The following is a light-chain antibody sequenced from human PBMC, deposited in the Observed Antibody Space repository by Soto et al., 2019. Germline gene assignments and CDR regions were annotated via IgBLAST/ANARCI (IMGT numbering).Light chain of an antibody. CDR2: KAS. Sequence: DIQMTQSPSTLSASVGDRVTITCLASQSISSWLAWYQQKPGKAPKLLIYKASSLESGVPSRFSGSGSGTEFTRTISSLPPDDFATYYCQQYNSYSPWTFGQGTKVEIK. CDR3: QQYNSYSPWT. V-gene: IGKV1-5*03. CDR1: QSISSW. J-gene: IGKJ1*01.